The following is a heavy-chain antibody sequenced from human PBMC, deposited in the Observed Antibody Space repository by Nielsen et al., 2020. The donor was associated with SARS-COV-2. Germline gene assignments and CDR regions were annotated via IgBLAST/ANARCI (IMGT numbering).Heavy chain of an antibody. CDR2: IWYDGSNK. J-gene: IGHJ3*02. CDR1: GFTFSSYG. D-gene: IGHD3-22*01. Sequence: GESLKISCAASGFTFSSYGMHWVRQAPGKGLEWVAVIWYDGSNKYYADSVKGRFTISRDNSKNTLYLQMNSLRAEDTAVYYCARDGTLSPLVVIDADAFDIWGQGTMVTVSS. V-gene: IGHV3-33*01. CDR3: ARDGTLSPLVVIDADAFDI.